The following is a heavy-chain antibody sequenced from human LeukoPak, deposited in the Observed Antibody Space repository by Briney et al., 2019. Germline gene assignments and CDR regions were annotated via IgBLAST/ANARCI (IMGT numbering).Heavy chain of an antibody. V-gene: IGHV3-23*01. CDR3: AKDLATIINYFDY. D-gene: IGHD5-24*01. J-gene: IGHJ4*02. CDR1: GFTFSSYA. CDR2: ISGSGDST. Sequence: GGSLRLSCSASGFTFSSYAMSWVRQAPGKGLEWVSAISGSGDSTYYADSVKGRFTISRDNSKNTLYLQMNSLRAEDTAVYYCAKDLATIINYFDYWGQGTLVTVSS.